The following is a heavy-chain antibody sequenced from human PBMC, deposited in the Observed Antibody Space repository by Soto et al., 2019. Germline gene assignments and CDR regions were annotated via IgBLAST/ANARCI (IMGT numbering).Heavy chain of an antibody. Sequence: LSLTCTVSGGSISSYYWSWIRQPPGKGLEWIGYIYYSGSTNYNPSLKSRVTISVDTSKNQFSLKLSSVTAADTAVYYCARDLGCTNGVCYRGWFDPWGQGTLVTVSS. CDR1: GGSISSYY. CDR3: ARDLGCTNGVCYRGWFDP. J-gene: IGHJ5*02. V-gene: IGHV4-59*01. D-gene: IGHD2-8*01. CDR2: IYYSGST.